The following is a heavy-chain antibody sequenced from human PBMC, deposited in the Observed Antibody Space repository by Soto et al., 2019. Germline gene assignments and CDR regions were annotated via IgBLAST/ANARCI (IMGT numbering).Heavy chain of an antibody. D-gene: IGHD2-8*01. V-gene: IGHV3-33*01. CDR2: IWYDGSNK. Sequence: GGSLRLSCAASGFTFSSYGMHWVRQAPGKGLEWVAVIWYDGSNKYYADSVKGRFTISRDNSKNTLYLQMNSLRAEDTAVYYCARECKVYAISEGMDVWGQGTTVTVSS. CDR3: ARECKVYAISEGMDV. J-gene: IGHJ6*02. CDR1: GFTFSSYG.